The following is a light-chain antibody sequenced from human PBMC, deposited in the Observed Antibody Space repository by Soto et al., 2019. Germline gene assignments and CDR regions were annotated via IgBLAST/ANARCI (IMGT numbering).Light chain of an antibody. V-gene: IGKV1-12*02. Sequence: DIQMTQSPSSVSASVGDRVTISCRASHDVRSWLAWYQQKPGKAPNLLIYGASTLQSGAPSRFSGSGSGTDFTLTISSLKPEDFETYYCQQANGDPWTFGQGTKVEIK. CDR2: GAS. J-gene: IGKJ1*01. CDR1: HDVRSW. CDR3: QQANGDPWT.